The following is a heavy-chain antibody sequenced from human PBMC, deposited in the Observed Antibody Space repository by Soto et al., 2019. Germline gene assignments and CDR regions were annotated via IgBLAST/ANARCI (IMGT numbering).Heavy chain of an antibody. CDR1: GFTFSSYG. V-gene: IGHV3-33*01. Sequence: GGSLRLSCAASGFTFSSYGMHWVRQAPGKGLEWVAVIWYDGSNKYYADSVKGRFTISRDNSKNTLYLQMNSLRAEDTAVYYCARSFPRYCSGGSCFVQMGYGMDVWGQGTTVTVSS. D-gene: IGHD2-15*01. J-gene: IGHJ6*02. CDR3: ARSFPRYCSGGSCFVQMGYGMDV. CDR2: IWYDGSNK.